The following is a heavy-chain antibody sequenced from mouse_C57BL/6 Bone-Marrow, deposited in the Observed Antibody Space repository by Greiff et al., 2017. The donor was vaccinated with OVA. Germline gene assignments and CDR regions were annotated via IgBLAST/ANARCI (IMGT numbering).Heavy chain of an antibody. CDR3: TTNYYGSKGGYYFDY. Sequence: EVQLQQSGAELVRPGASVKLSCTASGFNIKDYYMHWVKQRPEQGLEWIGRIDPEDGDTEYAPKFQGKATMTADTSSNTAYLQLSSLTSEDTAVYYCTTNYYGSKGGYYFDYWGQGTTLTVSS. J-gene: IGHJ2*01. CDR1: GFNIKDYY. D-gene: IGHD1-1*01. CDR2: IDPEDGDT. V-gene: IGHV14-1*01.